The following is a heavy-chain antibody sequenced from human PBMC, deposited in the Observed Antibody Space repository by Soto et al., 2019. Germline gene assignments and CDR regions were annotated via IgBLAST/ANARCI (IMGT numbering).Heavy chain of an antibody. V-gene: IGHV1-18*04. D-gene: IGHD6-19*01. CDR3: ARGPGAGSDF. CDR1: GCTFTSYG. Sequence: ASVKVSCKASGCTFTSYGIVWVGQAPGQGLEWMGWISPYSGETRYSEKFQDRVTLTTDTSTKTAYMDLRKLKSDDTAVYWCARGPGAGSDFWGQ. J-gene: IGHJ4*02. CDR2: ISPYSGET.